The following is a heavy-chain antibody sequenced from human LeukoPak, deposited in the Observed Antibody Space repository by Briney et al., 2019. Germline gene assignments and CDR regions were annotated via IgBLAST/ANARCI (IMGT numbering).Heavy chain of an antibody. D-gene: IGHD2-2*01. CDR2: IKQDGSEK. CDR3: ARGPPSTRYCSSTSCYLVY. V-gene: IGHV3-7*03. J-gene: IGHJ4*02. CDR1: GFTFSSYW. Sequence: GGSLRLSCAAPGFTFSSYWMSWVRQAPGKGLEWVANIKQDGSEKYYVDSVKGRFTISRDNAKNSLYLQVNSLRAEDTAVYYCARGPPSTRYCSSTSCYLVYWGQGNLVTVSS.